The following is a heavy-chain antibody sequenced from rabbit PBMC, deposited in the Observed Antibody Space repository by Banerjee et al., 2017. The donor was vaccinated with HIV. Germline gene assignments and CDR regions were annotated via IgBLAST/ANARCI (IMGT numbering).Heavy chain of an antibody. Sequence: QEQLVESGGGLVQPEGSLTLTCKASGFDFSSNVMCWVRQAPGKGLEWIACIYTGDGNTYYASWAKGRFTISKTSSTTVTLQMTSLTAADTATYFCVRDRANIDGDYGPYYFDLWGQGTLVTVS. CDR2: IYTGDGNT. D-gene: IGHD2-1*01. V-gene: IGHV1S45*01. CDR1: GFDFSSNV. CDR3: VRDRANIDGDYGPYYFDL. J-gene: IGHJ4*01.